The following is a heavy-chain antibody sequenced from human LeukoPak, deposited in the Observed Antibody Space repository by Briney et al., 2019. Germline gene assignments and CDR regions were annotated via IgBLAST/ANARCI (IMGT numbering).Heavy chain of an antibody. CDR2: TYYRSKWYT. J-gene: IGHJ4*02. Sequence: SRTLSVTCDISGESVSSKNGAWNWIRQSPSRGLEWLGRTYYRSKWYTDYAVSMNGRITISPDTSKNQFSLQLNSVTPADTAVYYCARDVGTSGWHTFDYWGQGTLVTVSS. CDR1: GESVSSKNGA. CDR3: ARDVGTSGWHTFDY. D-gene: IGHD6-19*01. V-gene: IGHV6-1*01.